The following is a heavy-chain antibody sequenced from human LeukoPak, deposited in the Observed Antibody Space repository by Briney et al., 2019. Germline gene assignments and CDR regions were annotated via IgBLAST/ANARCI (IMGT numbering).Heavy chain of an antibody. V-gene: IGHV5-51*01. CDR1: GYSFSNYW. CDR3: ARRSYCGGDCYSDF. CDR2: IYPGDSDT. J-gene: IGHJ4*02. D-gene: IGHD2-21*02. Sequence: GESLKISCKGSGYSFSNYWIGRVRQMPGKGLEWMGIIYPGDSDTRYSPSFQGQVTFSADKSISTAYLRWSSLKASDTAMYYCARRSYCGGDCYSDFWGQGTLVTVSS.